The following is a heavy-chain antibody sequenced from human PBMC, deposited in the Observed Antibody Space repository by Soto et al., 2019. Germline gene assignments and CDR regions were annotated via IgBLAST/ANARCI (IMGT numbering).Heavy chain of an antibody. D-gene: IGHD2-15*01. CDR3: ASVSCSGGSCFLTNRYNYYVLDV. V-gene: IGHV4-34*01. CDR1: NGSFSGYY. Sequence: QVQLQQWGAGLLKPSETLSLTCAVYNGSFSGYYWSWVRQSPGKGLEWIGEITHSGSTNYSPSLRSRVTISLDTSHNHFSLNMRSVTAADTCVYYFASVSCSGGSCFLTNRYNYYVLDVWGQGTTVTLSS. J-gene: IGHJ6*02. CDR2: ITHSGST.